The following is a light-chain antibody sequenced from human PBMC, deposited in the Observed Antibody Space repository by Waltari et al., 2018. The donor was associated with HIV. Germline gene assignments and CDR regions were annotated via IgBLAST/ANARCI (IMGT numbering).Light chain of an antibody. J-gene: IGLJ1*01. CDR1: SSDVGGYNY. V-gene: IGLV2-14*01. CDR3: NSYTSSTTRV. Sequence: QSALTQPASVSGSPGQSITISCTGTSSDVGGYNYVSWYQQHTGKAPKLRIYDVSIRPSGVSNRCSGSKSGNTASLTISGLQAEDEADYYCNSYTSSTTRVFGTGTKVTVL. CDR2: DVS.